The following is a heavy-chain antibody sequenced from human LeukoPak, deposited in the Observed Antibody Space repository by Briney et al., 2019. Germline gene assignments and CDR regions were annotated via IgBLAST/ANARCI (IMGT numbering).Heavy chain of an antibody. Sequence: ASVKVSCKVSGYTLTELSMHWVRQAPGKGLEWMGGFDPEDGETIYAQKFQGRVTMTEDTSTDTAYMELSNLRSEDTAVYYCATPPYGSGSIDAFDIWGQGTMVTVSS. V-gene: IGHV1-24*01. D-gene: IGHD3-10*01. CDR3: ATPPYGSGSIDAFDI. CDR1: GYTLTELS. CDR2: FDPEDGET. J-gene: IGHJ3*02.